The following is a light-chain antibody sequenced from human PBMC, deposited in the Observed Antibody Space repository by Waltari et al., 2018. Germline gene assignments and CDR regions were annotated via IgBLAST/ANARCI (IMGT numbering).Light chain of an antibody. V-gene: IGKV4-1*01. CDR1: QSVLYSSNNKNY. CDR3: QQYYSTPPS. CDR2: WAS. J-gene: IGKJ1*01. Sequence: DIVMTQSPDSLAVSLGERATINCKSSQSVLYSSNNKNYLAWYQQKPGQPPKLLMYWASTRESGVPDRFSGSGSGTGFTLTISSLQAEDVAVYYCQQYYSTPPSFGQGTKVEIK.